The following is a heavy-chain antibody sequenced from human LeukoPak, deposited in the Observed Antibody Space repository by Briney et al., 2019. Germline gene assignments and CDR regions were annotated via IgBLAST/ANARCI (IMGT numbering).Heavy chain of an antibody. V-gene: IGHV3-11*05. CDR1: GFTFGDYA. CDR2: ISSSSSYT. Sequence: PGGSLRLSCTASGFTFGDYAMSWIRQAPGKGLEGVSYISSSSSYTNYADSVKGRFTISRDNAKNPLYLQMNSLRAEDTAVYYCARGSSSSWYWYFDYWGQGTLVTVSS. CDR3: ARGSSSSWYWYFDY. J-gene: IGHJ4*02. D-gene: IGHD6-13*01.